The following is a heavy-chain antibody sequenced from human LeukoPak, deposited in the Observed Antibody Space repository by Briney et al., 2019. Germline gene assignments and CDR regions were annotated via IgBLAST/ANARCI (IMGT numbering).Heavy chain of an antibody. D-gene: IGHD4-17*01. Sequence: PSETLSLTCAVYGGSFSGYYWSWIRQPPGKGLEWIGEINHSGSTNYNPSLKSRVTISVDTSKNQFSLKLSSVTAADTAVYYCARGKGNYGDPASFDYWGQGTLVTVSS. V-gene: IGHV4-34*01. J-gene: IGHJ4*02. CDR1: GGSFSGYY. CDR3: ARGKGNYGDPASFDY. CDR2: INHSGST.